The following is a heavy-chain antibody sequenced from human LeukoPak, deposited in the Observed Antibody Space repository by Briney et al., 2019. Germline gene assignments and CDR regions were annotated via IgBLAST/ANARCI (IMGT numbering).Heavy chain of an antibody. Sequence: GSVKVSCKASGYTFTSYYMHWVRQAPGQGLEWMGIINPSGGSTSYAQKFQGRVTMTRDMSTSTVYMELSSLRSEDTAVYYCARDPDCTNGVCQLTGFTEQIDYWGQGTLVTVSS. D-gene: IGHD2-8*01. J-gene: IGHJ4*02. CDR3: ARDPDCTNGVCQLTGFTEQIDY. CDR1: GYTFTSYY. V-gene: IGHV1-46*01. CDR2: INPSGGST.